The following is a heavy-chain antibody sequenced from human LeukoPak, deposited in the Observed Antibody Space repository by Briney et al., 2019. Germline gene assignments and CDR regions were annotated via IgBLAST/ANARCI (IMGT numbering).Heavy chain of an antibody. CDR3: ARQYSGDYYFDY. V-gene: IGHV1-2*02. Sequence: ASVKVSCKASGYTFSDYYIHWVRQAPGQGLEWMGWINPNSGGTNYAQEFQGRVTMTRDTSISTAYMELSRLRSDDTAVYYCARQYSGDYYFDYWGQGTLVTVSS. J-gene: IGHJ4*02. CDR1: GYTFSDYY. D-gene: IGHD1-26*01. CDR2: INPNSGGT.